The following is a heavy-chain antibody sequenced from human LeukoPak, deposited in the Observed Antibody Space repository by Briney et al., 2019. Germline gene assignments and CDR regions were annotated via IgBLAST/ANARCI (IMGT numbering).Heavy chain of an antibody. D-gene: IGHD2-8*01. J-gene: IGHJ3*02. Sequence: PSETLSLTCTVSGGSISSSSYYWGWIRQPPGKGLEWIGSIHYSGGTYYNPSLKSRVTISVDTSKNQFSLKLSSVTAADTAVYYCALIGSDAFDIWGQGTMVTVSS. V-gene: IGHV4-39*07. CDR2: IHYSGGT. CDR3: ALIGSDAFDI. CDR1: GGSISSSSYY.